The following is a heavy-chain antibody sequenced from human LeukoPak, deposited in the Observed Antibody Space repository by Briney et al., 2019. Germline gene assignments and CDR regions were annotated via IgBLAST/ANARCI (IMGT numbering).Heavy chain of an antibody. J-gene: IGHJ4*02. Sequence: SETLSLTCIVSGGSISGSNYYWGWIRQSPGKGLEWIGSIYYSGITHYNASLKSRVTISVDMSTNQFSLRLSSVTAADTAVYYCARAGWESGDYWGQGTLVTVSS. CDR3: ARAGWESGDY. CDR2: IYYSGIT. V-gene: IGHV4-39*07. CDR1: GGSISGSNYY. D-gene: IGHD1-26*01.